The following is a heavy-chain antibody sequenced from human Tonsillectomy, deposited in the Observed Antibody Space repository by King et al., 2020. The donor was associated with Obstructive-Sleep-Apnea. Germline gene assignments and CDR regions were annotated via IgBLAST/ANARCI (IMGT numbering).Heavy chain of an antibody. J-gene: IGHJ4*02. CDR1: GYTFSSYD. V-gene: IGHV1-8*01. Sequence: VQLVQSGAEVKKPGASVKVSCNASGYTFSSYDINWVRQATGQGLEWMGWRNPKSGDTGYAQKFQGRVTMTRNTSISTAYMDLSSLRFEDTAVYYCARGGYSSAWYASDYWGQGTLVTVSS. CDR3: ARGGYSSAWYASDY. CDR2: RNPKSGDT. D-gene: IGHD6-19*01.